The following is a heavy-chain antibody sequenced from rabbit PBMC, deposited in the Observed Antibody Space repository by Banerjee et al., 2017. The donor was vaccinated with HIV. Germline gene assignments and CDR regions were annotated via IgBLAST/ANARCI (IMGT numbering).Heavy chain of an antibody. CDR1: GFDFSSYG. CDR3: ARNTGGSYAPGVFNL. J-gene: IGHJ4*01. CDR2: IYTGDGNT. Sequence: QEQLEESGGGLVQPGGSLKLSCKASGFDFSSYGVSWVRQAPGKGLEWIACIYTGDGNTYYASWAKGRFTISKTSTTVTLQMTSLTAADTATYFCARNTGGSYAPGVFNLWGPGTLVTVS. V-gene: IGHV1S39*01. D-gene: IGHD8-1*01.